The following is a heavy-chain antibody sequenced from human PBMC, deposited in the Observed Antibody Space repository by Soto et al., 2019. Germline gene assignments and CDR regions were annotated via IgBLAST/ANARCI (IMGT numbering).Heavy chain of an antibody. CDR2: IDPSDSYT. J-gene: IGHJ6*02. V-gene: IGHV5-10-1*01. CDR1: GYSFTSYW. D-gene: IGHD2-2*01. Sequence: GESLKISCTGSGYSFTSYWISWVRQMPGKGLEWMGRIDPSDSYTNYSPSFQGHVTISADKSISTAYLQWSSLKASDTAMYYCARRDCSSTSCYPYYYYGMDVWGQGTTVTVSS. CDR3: ARRDCSSTSCYPYYYYGMDV.